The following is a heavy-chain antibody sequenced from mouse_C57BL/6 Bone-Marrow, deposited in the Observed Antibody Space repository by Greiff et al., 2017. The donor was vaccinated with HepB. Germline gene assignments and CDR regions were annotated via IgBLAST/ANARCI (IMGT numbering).Heavy chain of an antibody. CDR2: IYPGSGST. CDR1: GYTFTSYW. D-gene: IGHD1-1*01. Sequence: QVQLQQSGAELVKPGASVKMSCKASGYTFTSYWITWVKQRPGQGLEWIGDIYPGSGSTNYNEKFKSKATLTVDTSSSTAYMQLSSLTSEDSAVYYCARYGHYYGSSPLDYWGQGTTLTVSS. CDR3: ARYGHYYGSSPLDY. V-gene: IGHV1-55*01. J-gene: IGHJ2*01.